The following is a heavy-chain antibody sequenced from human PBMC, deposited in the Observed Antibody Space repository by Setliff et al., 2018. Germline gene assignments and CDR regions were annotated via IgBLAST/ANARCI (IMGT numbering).Heavy chain of an antibody. CDR1: GYSVINYY. D-gene: IGHD5-18*01. CDR3: AKDFQYGYDYGYIPGS. J-gene: IGHJ4*02. CDR2: INPGGGST. V-gene: IGHV1-46*04. Sequence: ASVKVSCKATGYSVINYYVHWVRQAPGQGPEWMGSINPGGGSTSYARNLKGRVAMTRDTSTSTFYMELSGLRSEDTAVYYCAKDFQYGYDYGYIPGSWGQGTPVTVSS.